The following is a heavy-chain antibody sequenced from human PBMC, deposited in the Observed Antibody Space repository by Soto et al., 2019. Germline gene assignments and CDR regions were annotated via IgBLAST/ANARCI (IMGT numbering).Heavy chain of an antibody. D-gene: IGHD2-2*02. J-gene: IGHJ2*01. CDR1: GGTFSNFA. Sequence: AVKVSFNASGGTFSNFAVSWVRQAPGQGLECMGAIIIVSGATTYAQQFQGRVTITADKSTSTVYMELSSLRSEDTAVYFCAREVASYCYNAGDVGGRGTLVKVSS. V-gene: IGHV1-69*06. CDR3: AREVASYCYNAGDV. CDR2: IIIVSGAT.